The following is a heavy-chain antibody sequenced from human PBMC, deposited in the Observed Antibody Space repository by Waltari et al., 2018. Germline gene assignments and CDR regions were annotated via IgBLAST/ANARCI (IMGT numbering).Heavy chain of an antibody. CDR1: GFTVSSNY. Sequence: EVQLVESGGGLIQPGGSLRLSCAASGFTVSSNYMSWVRHAPGKGWEWVSVIYSGGSTYYSDSVKGRVTISKDKSKNTRYLQMNSRGAEDTAVYYCARPAPYSGLEVWGQGTTVTVSS. D-gene: IGHD5-12*01. V-gene: IGHV3-53*01. J-gene: IGHJ6*02. CDR3: ARPAPYSGLEV. CDR2: IYSGGST.